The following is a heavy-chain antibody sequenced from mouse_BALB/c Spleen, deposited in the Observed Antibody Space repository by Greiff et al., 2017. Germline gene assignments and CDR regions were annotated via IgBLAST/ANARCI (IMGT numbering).Heavy chain of an antibody. CDR3: ARLDGYYHAMDY. CDR2: IDPENGNT. CDR1: GFNIKDYY. D-gene: IGHD2-3*01. J-gene: IGHJ4*01. V-gene: IGHV14-1*02. Sequence: EVKLQQSGAELVRPGALVKLSCKASGFNIKDYYMHWVKQRPEQGLEWIGWIDPENGNTIYDPKFQGKASITADTSSNTAYLQLSSLTSEDTAVYYCARLDGYYHAMDYWGQGTSVTVSS.